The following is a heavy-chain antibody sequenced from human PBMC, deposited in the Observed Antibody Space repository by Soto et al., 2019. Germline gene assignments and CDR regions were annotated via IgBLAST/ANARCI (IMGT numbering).Heavy chain of an antibody. Sequence: SETLSLTCKVSGYLINSGYSWGWIRQSPGNGLEWIGSTSYDGKSYYKPSLKSRVVMSVDLASNQCSLRLRSVTAADTAVYYCARDLSSGYQTFYFDCXGPATQVTV. CDR1: GYLINSGYS. J-gene: IGHJ4*01. V-gene: IGHV4-38-2*02. CDR2: TSYDGKS. D-gene: IGHD3-22*01. CDR3: ARDLSSGYQTFYFDC.